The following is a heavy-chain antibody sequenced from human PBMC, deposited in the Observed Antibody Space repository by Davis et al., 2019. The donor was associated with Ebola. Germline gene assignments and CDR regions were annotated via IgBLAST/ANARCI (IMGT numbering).Heavy chain of an antibody. J-gene: IGHJ4*02. Sequence: ASVKVSCKASGYTFTSYDINWVRQATGQGLEWMGWMNPNSGNTGYAQKFQGRVTMTRNTSISTAYMELGSLRSEDTAVYYCARDYDSSGFGSYWGQGTLVTVSS. CDR2: MNPNSGNT. V-gene: IGHV1-8*01. D-gene: IGHD3-22*01. CDR1: GYTFTSYD. CDR3: ARDYDSSGFGSY.